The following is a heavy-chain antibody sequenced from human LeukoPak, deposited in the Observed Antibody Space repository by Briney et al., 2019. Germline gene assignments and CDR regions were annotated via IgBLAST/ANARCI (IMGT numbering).Heavy chain of an antibody. CDR1: GFTFSSYA. CDR3: AKDGESSGWYLDY. D-gene: IGHD6-19*01. Sequence: GGSLRLSCAASGFTFSSYAMSWVRRAPGKGLEWVSAISGSGGSTYYADSVKGRFTISRDNSKNTLYLQMNSLRAEDTAVYYCAKDGESSGWYLDYWGQGTLVTVSS. V-gene: IGHV3-23*01. CDR2: ISGSGGST. J-gene: IGHJ4*02.